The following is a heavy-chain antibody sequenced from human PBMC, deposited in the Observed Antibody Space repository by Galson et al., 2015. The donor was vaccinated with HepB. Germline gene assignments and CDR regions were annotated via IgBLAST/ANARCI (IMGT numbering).Heavy chain of an antibody. CDR1: GFTFNTYW. D-gene: IGHD6-6*01. CDR3: ARDRSERQLDWGPYYYYGMDV. Sequence: SLRLSCAASGFTFNTYWMSWVRQAPGKGLEWVANIRPDGSEKYYVDSVKGRFTISRDNAKNSLYLQMTSLRAEDTAVYYCARDRSERQLDWGPYYYYGMDVWGQGTTVTVSS. J-gene: IGHJ6*02. CDR2: IRPDGSEK. V-gene: IGHV3-7*03.